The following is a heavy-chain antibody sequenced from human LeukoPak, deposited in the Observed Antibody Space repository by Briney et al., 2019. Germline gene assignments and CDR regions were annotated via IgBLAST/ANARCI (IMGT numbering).Heavy chain of an antibody. CDR1: GFTFSSYG. Sequence: GGSLRLSCAASGFTFSSYGMHWVRQAPGKGLEWVAFIRYDGSNKYYADSVKGRFTISRDNSKNTLYLQMNSLRAEDTAMYYCATETGWLFDYWGQGTLVTVSS. CDR2: IRYDGSNK. V-gene: IGHV3-30*02. J-gene: IGHJ4*02. CDR3: ATETGWLFDY. D-gene: IGHD5-12*01.